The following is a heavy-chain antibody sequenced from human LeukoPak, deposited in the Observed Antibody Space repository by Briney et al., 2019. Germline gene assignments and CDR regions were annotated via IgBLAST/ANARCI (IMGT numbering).Heavy chain of an antibody. V-gene: IGHV3-23*01. CDR3: AKEGVGYSSGWPRDY. D-gene: IGHD6-19*01. J-gene: IGHJ4*02. CDR2: ISGSGGST. CDR1: GFTFSSYN. Sequence: SGGSLRLSCAASGFTFSSYNMNWVRQAPGKGLEWVSAISGSGGSTYYADSVKGRFTISRDNSKSTLYLQMNSLRAEDTAVYYCAKEGVGYSSGWPRDYWGQGTLVTVSS.